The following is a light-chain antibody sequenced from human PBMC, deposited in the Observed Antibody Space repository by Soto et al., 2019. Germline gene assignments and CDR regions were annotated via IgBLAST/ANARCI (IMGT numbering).Light chain of an antibody. J-gene: IGKJ4*01. CDR3: QQYYSTPLT. Sequence: DIVMTQSPDSLAVSLGERATINCKSSKSVLYSSNNKNYLAWYQQKPGQPPKLLIYWASTRESGVPDRFSGSGSGTDFTLTISSLQAEGVAVYYCQQYYSTPLTFGGGTKVEIK. CDR2: WAS. V-gene: IGKV4-1*01. CDR1: KSVLYSSNNKNY.